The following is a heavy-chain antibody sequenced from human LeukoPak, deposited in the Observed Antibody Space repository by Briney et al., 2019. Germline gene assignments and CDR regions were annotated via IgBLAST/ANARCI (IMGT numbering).Heavy chain of an antibody. CDR2: ISYSGST. CDR3: ARVGVYATVLGVVTPHFDY. V-gene: IGHV4-61*10. J-gene: IGHJ4*02. CDR1: GGSINTDSYY. D-gene: IGHD3-3*01. Sequence: PSQTLSLTCTVSGGSINTDSYYWGWIRQPAGKGLEWIGYISYSGSTNYNPSLKSRVTISIDTSKNQLSLKLSSVTAADTAMYYCARVGVYATVLGVVTPHFDYWGQGTLVTVSS.